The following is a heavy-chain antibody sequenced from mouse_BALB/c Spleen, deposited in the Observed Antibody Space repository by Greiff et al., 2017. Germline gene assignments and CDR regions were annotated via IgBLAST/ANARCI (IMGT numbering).Heavy chain of an antibody. D-gene: IGHD2-10*02. CDR2: ISSGGSYT. V-gene: IGHV5-9-4*01. Sequence: EVMLVESGGGLVKPGGSLKLSCAASGFTFSSYAMSWVRQTPEKRLEWVASISSGGSYTYYPDTVTGRFTISRDNAKNTLYLEMSSLRSEDTAMYYCAREGLYGNYNYYAMDYWGQGTSVTVSS. CDR3: AREGLYGNYNYYAMDY. CDR1: GFTFSSYA. J-gene: IGHJ4*01.